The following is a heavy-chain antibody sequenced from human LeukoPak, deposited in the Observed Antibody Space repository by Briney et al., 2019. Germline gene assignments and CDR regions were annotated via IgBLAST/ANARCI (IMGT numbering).Heavy chain of an antibody. CDR3: ARHFAYSSSSYFDY. V-gene: IGHV4-59*08. CDR1: GGYVSNYY. CDR2: VYYTGST. J-gene: IGHJ4*02. D-gene: IGHD6-6*01. Sequence: KSSETLSLTCSVSGGYVSNYYWSWIRQPPGKGLEWIGYVYYTGSTNYNPSLKSRVTMFEDKSKNQFSLRLYSVTVADTAVYYCARHFAYSSSSYFDYWGQGSLVTVSS.